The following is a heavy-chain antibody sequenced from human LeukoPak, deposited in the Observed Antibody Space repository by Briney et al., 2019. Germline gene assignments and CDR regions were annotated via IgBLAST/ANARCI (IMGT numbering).Heavy chain of an antibody. J-gene: IGHJ4*02. CDR3: AKDTLGGGSGTHYSDY. CDR1: GFTFSTYA. CDR2: VCGSGSSA. D-gene: IGHD1-26*01. V-gene: IGHV3-23*01. Sequence: PGESLTLSCAASGFTFSTYAMSWVRRPPGKGLEWVSSVCGSGSSAYYADSVKGRFPISRDNSKSTLYLQMNSLRAEDRAVYYCAKDTLGGGSGTHYSDYWGQGALVTVSS.